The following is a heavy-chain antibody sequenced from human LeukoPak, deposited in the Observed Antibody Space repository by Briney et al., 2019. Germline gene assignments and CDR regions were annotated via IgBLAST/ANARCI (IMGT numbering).Heavy chain of an antibody. CDR3: ARAQKGRSGVVPVARNYYSGMDV. J-gene: IGHJ6*02. CDR1: GGSFSGYY. Sequence: PSETLSLTCAVYGGSFSGYYWSWIRQPPGKGLEWIGEINHSGSTNYNPSLKSRVTISVDTSNNQFSLKLSSVTAADTAVYYCARAQKGRSGVVPVARNYYSGMDVWGQGTTVTVSS. V-gene: IGHV4-34*01. CDR2: INHSGST. D-gene: IGHD2-2*01.